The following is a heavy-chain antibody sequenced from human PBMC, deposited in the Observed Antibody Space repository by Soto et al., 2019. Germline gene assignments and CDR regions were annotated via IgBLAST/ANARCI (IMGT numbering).Heavy chain of an antibody. CDR2: IIPIFGTA. V-gene: IGHV1-69*13. Sequence: VASVKVSCKASGGTFSSYAISWVRQAPGQGLEWMGGIIPIFGTANYAQKFQGRVTITADESTSTAYMELSSLRSEDTAVYYCARLVVPAAWGYYYYYYGMDVWGQGTTVTVSS. J-gene: IGHJ6*02. CDR3: ARLVVPAAWGYYYYYYGMDV. CDR1: GGTFSSYA. D-gene: IGHD2-2*01.